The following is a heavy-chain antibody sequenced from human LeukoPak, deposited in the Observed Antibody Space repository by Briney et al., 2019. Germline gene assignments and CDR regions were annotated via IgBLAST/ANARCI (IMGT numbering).Heavy chain of an antibody. CDR1: GYTFTSYG. Sequence: ASVKVSCKASGYTFTSYGISWVRQAPGQGLEWMGWISAYNGNTNYAQKLQGRVTMTTDTSTSTAYMELRSLRSDDTAVYYCARMGGAFYYYYYMDVWGKGTPVTISS. V-gene: IGHV1-18*01. CDR3: ARMGGAFYYYYYMDV. CDR2: ISAYNGNT. J-gene: IGHJ6*03. D-gene: IGHD1-26*01.